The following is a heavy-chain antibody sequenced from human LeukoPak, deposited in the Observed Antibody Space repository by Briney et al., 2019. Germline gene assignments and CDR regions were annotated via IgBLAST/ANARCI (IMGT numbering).Heavy chain of an antibody. V-gene: IGHV4-61*01. Sequence: SETLSLTCTVSGGSVSSGSYYWSWIRQPPGKGLEWIGYIYYSGSTNYNPSLKSRVTISVDTSKNQFSLKLSSVTAAATAVYYCARGAAAACFDYWGQGTLVTVSS. D-gene: IGHD6-13*01. J-gene: IGHJ4*02. CDR2: IYYSGST. CDR3: ARGAAAACFDY. CDR1: GGSVSSGSYY.